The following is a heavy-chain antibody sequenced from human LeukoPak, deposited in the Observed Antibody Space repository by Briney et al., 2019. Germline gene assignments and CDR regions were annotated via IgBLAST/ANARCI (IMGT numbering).Heavy chain of an antibody. J-gene: IGHJ4*02. CDR2: ISYDGSNK. D-gene: IGHD6-19*01. V-gene: IGHV3-30*04. CDR3: ARGRVAVAGRGGAHDTFDY. Sequence: PGGSLRLSCAASGFTFSSYAMHWVRQAPGKGLEWVAVISYDGSNKYYADSVKGRFTISRDNSKNTLYLQMNSLRAEDTAVYYCARGRVAVAGRGGAHDTFDYWGQGTLVTVSS. CDR1: GFTFSSYA.